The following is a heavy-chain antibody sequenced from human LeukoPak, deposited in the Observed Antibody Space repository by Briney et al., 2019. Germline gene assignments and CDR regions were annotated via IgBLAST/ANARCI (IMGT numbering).Heavy chain of an antibody. J-gene: IGHJ5*02. D-gene: IGHD6-13*01. Sequence: ASVKVSCKASGYTFTGYYMHWVRQAPGQGLEWMGRINPNSGGTNYAQKFQGRVTMTRDTSISTAYMELSRLRSDDTAVYYCASRRIAAAGTLFDPWGQGTLVTVSS. CDR1: GYTFTGYY. CDR3: ASRRIAAAGTLFDP. V-gene: IGHV1-2*06. CDR2: INPNSGGT.